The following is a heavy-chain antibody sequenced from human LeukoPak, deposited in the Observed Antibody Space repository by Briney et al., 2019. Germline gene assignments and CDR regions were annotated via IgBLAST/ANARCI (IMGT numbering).Heavy chain of an antibody. Sequence: SETLSLTCGVSGGSFNGYYWSWIRQPPGKGLEWIGEINHSGNTNYNASLKSRVTISVDTSKKQISLKMNSVTAADTAVYYCARADGDYYYYYMDVWGKGTTVTVSS. J-gene: IGHJ6*03. CDR3: ARADGDYYYYYMDV. V-gene: IGHV4-34*01. CDR1: GGSFNGYY. CDR2: INHSGNT. D-gene: IGHD4-17*01.